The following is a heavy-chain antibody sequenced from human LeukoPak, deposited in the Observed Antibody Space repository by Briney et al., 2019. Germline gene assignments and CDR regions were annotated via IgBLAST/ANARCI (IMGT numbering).Heavy chain of an antibody. Sequence: GGSVTLSRPASGLTFRRYAMHWLGQAPGKGLAGVAVIWYDGSNKYYADSVKGRFTISRDNSKNAVSLQMNGLGAEDTAVYCCARGGAFGDRTYYFASWGQGILVTVSS. CDR2: IWYDGSNK. J-gene: IGHJ4*02. V-gene: IGHV3-33*08. D-gene: IGHD4-17*01. CDR3: ARGGAFGDRTYYFAS. CDR1: GLTFRRYA.